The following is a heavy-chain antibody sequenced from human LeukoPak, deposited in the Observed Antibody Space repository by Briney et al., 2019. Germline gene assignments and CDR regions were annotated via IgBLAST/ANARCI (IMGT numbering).Heavy chain of an antibody. CDR2: IKTDGSYT. CDR1: RFTFSSYW. J-gene: IGHJ4*02. CDR3: AGGGSGYINY. D-gene: IGHD5-12*01. Sequence: GGSLRLSCTASRFTFSSYWMHWVRQTPGKGLVWVSRIKTDGSYTNYADSVKGRFTISRDNAKNTLYLQTNSLRAEDTAVYYCAGGGSGYINYWGQGTLVTVSS. V-gene: IGHV3-74*01.